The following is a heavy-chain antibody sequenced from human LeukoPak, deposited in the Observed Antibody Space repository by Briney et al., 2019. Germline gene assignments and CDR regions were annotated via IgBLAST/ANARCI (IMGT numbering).Heavy chain of an antibody. D-gene: IGHD4-17*01. J-gene: IGHJ4*02. Sequence: SETLSLTCTVSGGSISSSSYYWGWIRQPPGKGLEWIGSIYYSGSTYYNPSLKSRVTISVDTSKNQFSLKLSSVTAADTAVYYCARLGLTVTTGHPPIYWGQGTLVTVSS. CDR2: IYYSGST. CDR1: GGSISSSSYY. CDR3: ARLGLTVTTGHPPIY. V-gene: IGHV4-39*01.